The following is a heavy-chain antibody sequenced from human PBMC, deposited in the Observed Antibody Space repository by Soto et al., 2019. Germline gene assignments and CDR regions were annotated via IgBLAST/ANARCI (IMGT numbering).Heavy chain of an antibody. CDR2: IKSKTDGGTT. CDR3: TTESSSWYRSFDY. CDR1: GFTFSNAW. D-gene: IGHD6-13*01. Sequence: PGGSLRLSCAASGFTFSNAWMSWVRQAPGKGLEWVGRIKSKTDGGTTDCAAPVKGRFTISRDDSKNTLYLQMNSLKTEDTAVYYCTTESSSWYRSFDYWGQGTLVTVSS. V-gene: IGHV3-15*01. J-gene: IGHJ4*02.